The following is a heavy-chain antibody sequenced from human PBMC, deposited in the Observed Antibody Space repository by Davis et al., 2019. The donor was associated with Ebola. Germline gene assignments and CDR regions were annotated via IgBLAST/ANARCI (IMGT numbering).Heavy chain of an antibody. Sequence: ASVKVSCKASGFTLTNYAIHWVRQAPGQRLEWMGWVHGGNGNTKYSQRFQGRVTLTTDTSASTAYMEVGILRSDDTAVYYCARAQFPTTSDHWGQGTLVTVSS. CDR3: ARAQFPTTSDH. V-gene: IGHV1-3*01. CDR2: VHGGNGNT. J-gene: IGHJ4*02. CDR1: GFTLTNYA. D-gene: IGHD1-1*01.